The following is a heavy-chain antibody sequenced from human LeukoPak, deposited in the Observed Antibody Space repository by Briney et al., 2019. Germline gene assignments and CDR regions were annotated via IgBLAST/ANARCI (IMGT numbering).Heavy chain of an antibody. CDR1: GFSFNTYA. CDR2: INHSGST. J-gene: IGHJ4*02. Sequence: GSLRLSCAASGFSFNTYAMSWIRQPPGKGLEWIGEINHSGSTNYNPSLKSRVTISVDTSKNQFSLKLSSVTAADTAVYYCAITYDSSGYYYNYWGQGTLVTVSS. D-gene: IGHD3-22*01. CDR3: AITYDSSGYYYNY. V-gene: IGHV4-34*08.